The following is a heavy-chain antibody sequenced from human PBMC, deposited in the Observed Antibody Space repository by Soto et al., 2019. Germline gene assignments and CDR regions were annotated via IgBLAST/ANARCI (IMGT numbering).Heavy chain of an antibody. V-gene: IGHV3-15*01. Sequence: VGSLRLSCAASGFTFSNAWMSWVRQAPGKGLEWVGRIKSKTDGGTTDYAAPVKGRFTISRDDSKNTLYLQMNSLKTEDTAVYYCTTTFYYYYGMDVWGQGTTVTVSS. J-gene: IGHJ6*02. CDR1: GFTFSNAW. CDR2: IKSKTDGGTT. CDR3: TTTFYYYYGMDV.